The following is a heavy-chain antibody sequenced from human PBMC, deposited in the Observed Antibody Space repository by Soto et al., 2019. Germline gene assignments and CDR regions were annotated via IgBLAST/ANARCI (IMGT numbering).Heavy chain of an antibody. CDR2: ITSEGSGT. J-gene: IGHJ4*02. V-gene: IGHV3-74*01. CDR1: VYTFNTQW. Sequence: EAQLVESGGAVVQPGVPLRLPCGLSVYTFNTQWMHWVPRPPEKGLVWVARITSEGSGTTYADSVKGRFTISRDNAKNTLYLQMNSLRADDTAVYYCVRHFDKWGQGTLVTVSS. CDR3: VRHFDK.